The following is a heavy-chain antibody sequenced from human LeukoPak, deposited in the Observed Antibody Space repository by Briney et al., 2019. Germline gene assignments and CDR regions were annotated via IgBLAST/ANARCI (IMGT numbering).Heavy chain of an antibody. Sequence: ASVKVSXKASGYTFTSYYMHWVRQAPGQGLEWMGIINPSGGSTSYAQKFQGRVTMTRDTSTSTVYMELSSLRSEDTAVYYCARDWSCSTSCYLLNAFDIWGQGTMVTVSS. CDR3: ARDWSCSTSCYLLNAFDI. J-gene: IGHJ3*02. CDR2: INPSGGST. V-gene: IGHV1-46*03. D-gene: IGHD2-2*01. CDR1: GYTFTSYY.